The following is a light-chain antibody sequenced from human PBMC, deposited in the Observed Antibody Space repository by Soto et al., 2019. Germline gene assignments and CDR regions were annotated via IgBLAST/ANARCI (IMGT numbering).Light chain of an antibody. CDR2: AAS. CDR3: QQYKNWPL. J-gene: IGKJ3*01. CDR1: QSVSSN. Sequence: EIVITQSPATLSVCPGERATLSCRASQSVSSNLAWYQQKPGQAPRLLVYAASTRATGIPARFSGSGSGTEFTLTISSLQSEDFAVYYCQQYKNWPLFGPGTKVDIK. V-gene: IGKV3-15*01.